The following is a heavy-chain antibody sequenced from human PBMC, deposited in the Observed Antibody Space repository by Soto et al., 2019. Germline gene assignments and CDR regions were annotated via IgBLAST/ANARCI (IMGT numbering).Heavy chain of an antibody. V-gene: IGHV4-31*03. D-gene: IGHD3-22*01. CDR1: GGSISSDSYY. J-gene: IGHJ4*02. CDR3: ARVGPRNYYDSSGYYYYFDY. CDR2: IYYIGST. Sequence: PSETLSLTCTVSGGSISSDSYYWSWIRQHPGKGLEWIGYIYYIGSTYYNPSLKSRVTISVDTSKNQFSLKLSSVTAADTAVYYCARVGPRNYYDSSGYYYYFDYWGQGTLVTVSS.